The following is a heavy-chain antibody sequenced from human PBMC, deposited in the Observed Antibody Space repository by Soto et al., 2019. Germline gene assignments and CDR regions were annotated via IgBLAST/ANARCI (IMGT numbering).Heavy chain of an antibody. D-gene: IGHD7-27*01. CDR3: ARGRYCLTGRCFPNWFDS. J-gene: IGHJ5*01. V-gene: IGHV4-30-4*01. Sequence: SETLSLTCSVSGDSISNLDYFWAWIRQPPGQALEYIGYIYKSATTYYNPSFESRFAISVDTSTSQFSLNVTSVTAADTAVYFCARGRYCLTGRCFPNWFDSWGQGALVTVSS. CDR2: IYKSATT. CDR1: GDSISNLDYF.